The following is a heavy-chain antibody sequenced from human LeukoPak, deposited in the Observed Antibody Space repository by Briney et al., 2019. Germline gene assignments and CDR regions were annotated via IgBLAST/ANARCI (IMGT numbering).Heavy chain of an antibody. Sequence: GASVKVSCKASGYTFTSYGISWVRQAPGQGLEWMGGIIPIFGTANYAQKFQGRVTITADKSTSTAYMELSSLRSEDTAVYYCARGGYYYDSSGYYQPGYFDYWGQGTLVTVSS. CDR1: GYTFTSYG. CDR3: ARGGYYYDSSGYYQPGYFDY. D-gene: IGHD3-22*01. CDR2: IIPIFGTA. J-gene: IGHJ4*02. V-gene: IGHV1-69*06.